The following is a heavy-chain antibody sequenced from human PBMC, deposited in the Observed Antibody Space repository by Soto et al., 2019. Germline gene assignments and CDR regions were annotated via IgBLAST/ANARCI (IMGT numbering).Heavy chain of an antibody. J-gene: IGHJ6*02. V-gene: IGHV1-2*02. D-gene: IGHD3-10*01. CDR2: INPNSGGT. CDR1: GYTFTGYY. CDR3: ARRYVCCYGSGTGPYYYGMDV. Sequence: ASVKVSCKASGYTFTGYYMHWVRQAPGQGLELMGWINPNSGGTNYAQKFQGRVTMTRDTSISTAYMELSRLRSDDTAVYYCARRYVCCYGSGTGPYYYGMDVWGQGTTVTVYS.